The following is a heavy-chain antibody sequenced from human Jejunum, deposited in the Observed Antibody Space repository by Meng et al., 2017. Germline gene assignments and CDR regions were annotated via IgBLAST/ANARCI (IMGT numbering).Heavy chain of an antibody. D-gene: IGHD5-12*01. V-gene: IGHV4-4*01. J-gene: IGHJ4*02. Sequence: QRQGPGTGCVCPGGPVSHTCAVSGGSVSTTDWLSWHRQHPWKGREWIGEIWHSGASNYNSSLRSRVTIAVDMSNNQLSLGLCSLSAADTAVYFCARGATGTRPFDHWGQGTLVTVSS. CDR2: IWHSGAS. CDR1: GGSVSTTDW. CDR3: ARGATGTRPFDH.